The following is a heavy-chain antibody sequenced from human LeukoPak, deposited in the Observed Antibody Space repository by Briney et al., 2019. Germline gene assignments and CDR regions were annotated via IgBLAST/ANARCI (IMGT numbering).Heavy chain of an antibody. J-gene: IGHJ3*02. Sequence: PSETLSLTCTVSGGSISSYYWSWIRQPPGKGLEWIGYIYYSGSTNYNPSLKSRVTISVDTSKNQFSLKLSSVTAADTAVYYCARHGVRSMWSPDDAFDIWGQGTMVTVSS. CDR3: ARHGVRSMWSPDDAFDI. V-gene: IGHV4-59*08. D-gene: IGHD2-8*01. CDR2: IYYSGST. CDR1: GGSISSYY.